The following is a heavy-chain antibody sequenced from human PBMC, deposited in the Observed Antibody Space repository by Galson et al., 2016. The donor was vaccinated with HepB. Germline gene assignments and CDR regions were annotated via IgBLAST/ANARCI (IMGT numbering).Heavy chain of an antibody. V-gene: IGHV4-39*01. CDR1: GGSISSSSYN. Sequence: SETLSLTCTVSGGSISSSSYNWGWIRQPPGKGLEWIGSIFNTGSTYYNPSLKSRVTMSVDTSENQFSLKLTSITAADTAVYYCAMPVVTDAFDIWGQGTLVTVSS. CDR3: AMPVVTDAFDI. CDR2: IFNTGST. D-gene: IGHD4-23*01. J-gene: IGHJ3*02.